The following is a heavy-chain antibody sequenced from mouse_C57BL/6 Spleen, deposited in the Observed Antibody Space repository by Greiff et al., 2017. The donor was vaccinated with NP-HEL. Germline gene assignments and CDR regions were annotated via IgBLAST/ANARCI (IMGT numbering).Heavy chain of an antibody. CDR1: GYTFTSYW. J-gene: IGHJ2*01. V-gene: IGHV1-50*01. CDR3: ARAYYFDY. CDR2: IDPSDSYT. Sequence: QVQLQQPGAELVKPGASVKLSCKASGYTFTSYWMQWVKQRPGQGLEWIGEIDPSDSYTNYNQKFKGKATLTVDTSSSTAYMQLSSLTSEDSAVDYCARAYYFDYWGQGTTLTVSS.